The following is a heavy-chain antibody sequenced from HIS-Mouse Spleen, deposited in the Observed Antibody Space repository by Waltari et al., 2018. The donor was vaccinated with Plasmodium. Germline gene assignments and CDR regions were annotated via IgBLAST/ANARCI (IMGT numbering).Heavy chain of an antibody. V-gene: IGHV3-74*01. CDR1: GFTFSSYW. CDR3: ARTIAVVATGDAFDI. Sequence: EVQLVESGGGLVQPGGSLRLSCAASGFTFSSYWMHWVRQAPGKGLVWVSRINRLWSSTRYADSVKGRFTISRDNAKNTLYLQMNSLRAEDTAVYYCARTIAVVATGDAFDIWGQGTMVTVSS. CDR2: INRLWSST. D-gene: IGHD6-13*01. J-gene: IGHJ3*02.